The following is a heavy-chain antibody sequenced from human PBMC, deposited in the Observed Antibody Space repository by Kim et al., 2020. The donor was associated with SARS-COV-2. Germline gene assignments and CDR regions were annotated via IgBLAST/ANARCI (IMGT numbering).Heavy chain of an antibody. J-gene: IGHJ4*02. CDR3: ARVGGYCSSTSCPGVDY. D-gene: IGHD2-2*01. Sequence: VKGRFTHSRDHAKNSLYLQMNSLRAEDTAVYYCARVGGYCSSTSCPGVDYWGQGTLVTVSS. V-gene: IGHV3-11*06.